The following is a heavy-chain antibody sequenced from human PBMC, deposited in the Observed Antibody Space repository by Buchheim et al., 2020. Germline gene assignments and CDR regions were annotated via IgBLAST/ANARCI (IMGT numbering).Heavy chain of an antibody. CDR1: GFTFSSYS. CDR3: ARDHGDDYGDYPIGNWFDP. V-gene: IGHV3-48*02. D-gene: IGHD4-17*01. J-gene: IGHJ5*02. Sequence: EVQLVESGGGLVQPGGSLRLSCAASGFTFSSYSMNWVRQAPGKGLEWVSYISSSSSTIYYADSVKGRFTISRDNAKHSLYLQMNSLRDEDTAVYYCARDHGDDYGDYPIGNWFDPWGQGTL. CDR2: ISSSSSTI.